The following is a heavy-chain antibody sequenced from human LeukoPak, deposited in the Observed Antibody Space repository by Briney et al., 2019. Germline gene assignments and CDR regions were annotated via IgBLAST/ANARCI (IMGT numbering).Heavy chain of an antibody. CDR2: IKQDGSEK. CDR1: RFTFSNYW. D-gene: IGHD3-16*01. J-gene: IGHJ4*02. V-gene: IGHV3-7*01. Sequence: GGSLRLSCAASRFTFSNYWMSWVRQAPGKGLEWVANIKQDGSEKYYVDSVKGRFTISRDNAKNSLYLQMNSLRAEDTAVYYCAKELLGYWGQGTLVTVSS. CDR3: AKELLGY.